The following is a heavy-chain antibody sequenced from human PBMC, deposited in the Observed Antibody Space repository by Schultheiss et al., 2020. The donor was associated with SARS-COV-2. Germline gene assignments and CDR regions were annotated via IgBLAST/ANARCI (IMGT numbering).Heavy chain of an antibody. CDR3: ARRVVVPAATIDI. Sequence: SETLSLTCTVSGGSISSYYWSWIRQPAGKGLEWIGRIYYSGSTYYNPSLKSRVTISVDTSKNQFSLKLSSVTAADTAVYYCARRVVVPAATIDIWGQGTMVTVSS. D-gene: IGHD2-2*01. CDR2: IYYSGST. CDR1: GGSISSYY. V-gene: IGHV4-59*05. J-gene: IGHJ3*02.